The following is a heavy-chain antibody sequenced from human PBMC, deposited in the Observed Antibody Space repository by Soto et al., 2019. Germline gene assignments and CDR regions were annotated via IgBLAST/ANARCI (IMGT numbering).Heavy chain of an antibody. CDR3: ASSKNPHPWTAQQLVF. Sequence: EVQLVESGGGLVQPGGSLRLSCAASGFTFSSYWMSWVRQAPGKGLEWVANIKQDGSEKYYVDSVKGRFTISRDNAKNSLYLQMNSLRAEDTAVYYCASSKNPHPWTAQQLVFWGQGTLVTVSS. J-gene: IGHJ4*02. V-gene: IGHV3-7*05. CDR1: GFTFSSYW. CDR2: IKQDGSEK. D-gene: IGHD6-13*01.